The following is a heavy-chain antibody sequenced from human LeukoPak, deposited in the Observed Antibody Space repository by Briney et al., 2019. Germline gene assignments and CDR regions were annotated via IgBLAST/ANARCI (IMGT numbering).Heavy chain of an antibody. J-gene: IGHJ3*02. CDR1: GYTFTSYG. CDR2: ISAYNGNT. V-gene: IGHV1-18*01. Sequence: ASVKVSCKASGYTFTSYGISWARQAPGQGLEWMGWISAYNGNTNYAQKLQGRVTMTTDTSTSTAYMELRSLRSDDTAVYYCARDFNYGGNSVARDAFDIWGQGTMVTVSS. D-gene: IGHD2-21*02. CDR3: ARDFNYGGNSVARDAFDI.